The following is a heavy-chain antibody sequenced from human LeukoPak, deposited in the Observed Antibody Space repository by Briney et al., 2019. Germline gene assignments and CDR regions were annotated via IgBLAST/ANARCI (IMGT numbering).Heavy chain of an antibody. V-gene: IGHV7-4-1*01. D-gene: IGHD3-9*01. CDR1: GYTFTSYA. J-gene: IGHJ5*02. CDR3: ARDLRDYDILTGREYDWFDP. Sequence: ASVKVSRKASGYTFTSYAMNWVRQAPGQGLEWMGWINTNTGNPTYAQGFTGRFVFSLDTSVSTAYLQICSLKAEDTAVYYCARDLRDYDILTGREYDWFDPWGQGTLVTVSS. CDR2: INTNTGNP.